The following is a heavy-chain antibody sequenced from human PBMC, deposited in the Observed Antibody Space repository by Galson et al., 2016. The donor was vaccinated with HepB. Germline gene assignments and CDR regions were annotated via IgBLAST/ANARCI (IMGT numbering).Heavy chain of an antibody. CDR1: GFTFSSHG. J-gene: IGHJ5*02. Sequence: SLRLSCAASGFTFSSHGMHWVRQTPGKGLEWVAVISFDGNNTYYANSVKGRFTLSRDNSKNMLYLQMNSLRDDDTAVYYCARDQNNWFDPWGQGTLVTVSS. CDR2: ISFDGNNT. V-gene: IGHV3-33*01. CDR3: ARDQNNWFDP.